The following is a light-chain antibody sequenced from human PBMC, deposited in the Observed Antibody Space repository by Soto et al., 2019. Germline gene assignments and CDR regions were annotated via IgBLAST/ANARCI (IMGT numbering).Light chain of an antibody. J-gene: IGLJ2*01. V-gene: IGLV1-40*01. CDR2: GNS. CDR1: SSNIGAGYD. CDR3: QSYDSSLSGSRV. Sequence: QSVLTQPPSVSGAPGPRVTISCTGSSSNIGAGYDVHWYQQLPGTAPKLLIYGNSNRPSGVPDRFSGSKSGTSASLAITGLQAEDEADYYCQSYDSSLSGSRVFGGGTKVTVL.